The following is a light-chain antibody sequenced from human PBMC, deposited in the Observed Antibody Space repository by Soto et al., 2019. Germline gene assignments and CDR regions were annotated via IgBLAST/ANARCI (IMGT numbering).Light chain of an antibody. CDR3: QQYGSSPLFT. V-gene: IGKV3-20*01. CDR1: QSVSSSY. J-gene: IGKJ3*01. Sequence: EIVLTQSPATLSLSPGERATLSCMAIQSVSSSYLAWYQQKPGQAPRLLIYGASSRATGIPDRFSGSGSGTDFTLTISRLEPEDFAVYYCQQYGSSPLFTFGPGTKGDI. CDR2: GAS.